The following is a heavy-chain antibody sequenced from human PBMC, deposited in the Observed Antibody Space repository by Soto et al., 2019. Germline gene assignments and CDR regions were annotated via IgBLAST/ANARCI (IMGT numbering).Heavy chain of an antibody. CDR3: ARPHYSSSSHFDY. V-gene: IGHV4-39*01. Sequence: QLQLQESGPGLVKPSETLSLTCTVSGGSIGSSTYYWSWIRQPPGKGLEWIGSVYHTGTTSYNPSLKSPVTISVNTSKNQYSLKLTSVTAADTAVYYCARPHYSSSSHFDYWGQGTLVTVSS. J-gene: IGHJ4*02. D-gene: IGHD6-6*01. CDR1: GGSIGSSTYY. CDR2: VYHTGTT.